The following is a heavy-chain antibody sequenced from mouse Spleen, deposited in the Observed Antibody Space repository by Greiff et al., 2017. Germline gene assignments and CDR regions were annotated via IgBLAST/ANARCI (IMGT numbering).Heavy chain of an antibody. CDR1: GFTFSSYA. Sequence: EVKLMESGGGLVKLGGSLKLSCAASGFTFSSYAMSWVRQTPEKRLEWVATISSGGGNTYYPDSVKGRFTISRDNAKNTLYLQMSSLKSEDTAMYYCASLRTGTSWYFDVWGAGTTVTVSS. CDR2: ISSGGGNT. CDR3: ASLRTGTSWYFDV. V-gene: IGHV5-9*04. J-gene: IGHJ1*01. D-gene: IGHD4-1*01.